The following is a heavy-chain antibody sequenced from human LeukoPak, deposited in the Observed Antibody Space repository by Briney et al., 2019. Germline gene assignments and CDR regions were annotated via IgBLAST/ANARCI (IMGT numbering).Heavy chain of an antibody. J-gene: IGHJ6*03. CDR1: GFTFSSYS. D-gene: IGHD2-2*01. CDR3: AKTFRSTSMDV. CDR2: ISSSSSYI. Sequence: GGSLRLSCAASGFTFSSYSMNWVRQAPGKGLEWVSSISSSSSYIYYADSVKGRFTISRDNSKNTLYLQMDSLRAEDTAVYYCAKTFRSTSMDVWGKGTTVTVSS. V-gene: IGHV3-21*04.